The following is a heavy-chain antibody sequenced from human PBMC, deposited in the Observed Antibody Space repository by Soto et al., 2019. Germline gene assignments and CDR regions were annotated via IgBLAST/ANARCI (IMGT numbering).Heavy chain of an antibody. J-gene: IGHJ4*02. CDR2: IAHSGAN. V-gene: IGHV4-4*02. D-gene: IGHD1-1*01. Sequence: QVQLQESGPGLVKPSGTLSLTCAVSGDSITSSNWWSWVRQAPGKGLEWIGEIAHSGANTYNPSLKSRATISVDPSNNHFSLKLTSVAAADTAVYFCARDLGTGTDYWGRGTLVTVAS. CDR1: GDSITSSNW. CDR3: ARDLGTGTDY.